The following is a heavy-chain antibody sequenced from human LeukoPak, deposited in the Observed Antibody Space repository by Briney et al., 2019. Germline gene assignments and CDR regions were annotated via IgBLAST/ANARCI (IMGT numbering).Heavy chain of an antibody. D-gene: IGHD5-12*01. J-gene: IGHJ3*02. Sequence: EPSETLSLTCTVSGGSISSHYWSWLRQPPGKGLEWIGYIYFTGNTKDNPSLKSRVTISVDTSKNQFSLRLSSVTAADTAVYFCARDPRFGSSGYLDAFDIWGQGTMVTVSS. CDR2: IYFTGNT. V-gene: IGHV4-59*11. CDR1: GGSISSHY. CDR3: ARDPRFGSSGYLDAFDI.